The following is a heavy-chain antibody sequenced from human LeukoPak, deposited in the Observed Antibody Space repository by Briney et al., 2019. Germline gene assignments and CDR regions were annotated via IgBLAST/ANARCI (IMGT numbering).Heavy chain of an antibody. Sequence: PGGSLRLSCAASGFTFSSYAMHWVRQAPGKGLEWVSGISWNSGSIGYADSVKGRFTISRDNAKNSLYLQMNSLRAEDTALYYCAKDYGDYGYYGMDVWGQGTTVTVSS. J-gene: IGHJ6*02. CDR1: GFTFSSYA. CDR3: AKDYGDYGYYGMDV. V-gene: IGHV3-9*01. D-gene: IGHD4-17*01. CDR2: ISWNSGSI.